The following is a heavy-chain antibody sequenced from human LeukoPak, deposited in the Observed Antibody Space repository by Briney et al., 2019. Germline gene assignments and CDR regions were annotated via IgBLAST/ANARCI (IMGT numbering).Heavy chain of an antibody. J-gene: IGHJ4*02. CDR1: GYTFTDYY. V-gene: IGHV1-2*02. CDR2: INPNRGGT. CDR3: ARRIRNGDSGFDY. D-gene: IGHD3-10*01. Sequence: ASVKVSCKASGYTFTDYYMYWVRQAPGQGLEWMGWINPNRGGTNYAQKFQGRVTTTRDTSISTAYMELSRLRSDDTAVYYCARRIRNGDSGFDYWGQGTLVTVSS.